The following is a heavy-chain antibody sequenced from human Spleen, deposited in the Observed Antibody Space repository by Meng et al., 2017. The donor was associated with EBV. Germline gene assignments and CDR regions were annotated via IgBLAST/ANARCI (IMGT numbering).Heavy chain of an antibody. CDR3: AGAIMAAAGHDY. D-gene: IGHD6-13*01. CDR2: INPNSGGT. Sequence: QVQLVQSGAEVKKPGASVKVSCKASGYTFTDYYMHWVRQAPGQGLEWMGRINPNSGGTNYAQNFQGRVTMTRDTSISTAYMELSRLTSDDTAVYYCAGAIMAAAGHDYWGQGTLVTVSS. J-gene: IGHJ4*02. V-gene: IGHV1-2*06. CDR1: GYTFTDYY.